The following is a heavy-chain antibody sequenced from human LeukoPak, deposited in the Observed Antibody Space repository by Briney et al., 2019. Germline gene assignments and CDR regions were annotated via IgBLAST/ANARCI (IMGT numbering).Heavy chain of an antibody. Sequence: ASVKVSCKASGYTFTSYGISWVRQAPGQGLEWMGWISAYNGNTSYAQKLQGRVTMTTDTSTSTAYMELRSLRSDDTAVYYGARDQITIFGLVNGLYFGYWGQGTLVTVSS. CDR3: ARDQITIFGLVNGLYFGY. CDR2: ISAYNGNT. J-gene: IGHJ4*02. V-gene: IGHV1-18*01. CDR1: GYTFTSYG. D-gene: IGHD3-3*01.